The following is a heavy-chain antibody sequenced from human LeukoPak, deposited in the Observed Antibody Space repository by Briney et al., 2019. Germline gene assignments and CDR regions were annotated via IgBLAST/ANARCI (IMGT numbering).Heavy chain of an antibody. J-gene: IGHJ4*02. V-gene: IGHV3-9*01. CDR3: AKDMSDHYGDYVVGYFDY. D-gene: IGHD4-17*01. CDR1: GFTFDDYA. Sequence: PGRSLRLACAASGFTFDDYAMHWVRQAPGKGLEWVSGISWNSGSIGYADSVKGRFTISRDNAKNSLYLQMNSLRAEDTALYYCAKDMSDHYGDYVVGYFDYWGQGTLVTVSS. CDR2: ISWNSGSI.